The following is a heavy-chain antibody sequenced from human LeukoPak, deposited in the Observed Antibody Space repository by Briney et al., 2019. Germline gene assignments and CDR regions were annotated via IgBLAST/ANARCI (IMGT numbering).Heavy chain of an antibody. Sequence: GGFLRLSCAASGFTFDDYGMSWVRQAPGKGLEWVSGINWNGGSTGYADSVKGRFTISRDNAKNSLYLQMNSLRAEDTALYYCARMYSSSWYSPYMDVWGKGTTVTISS. V-gene: IGHV3-20*04. D-gene: IGHD6-13*01. CDR2: INWNGGST. J-gene: IGHJ6*03. CDR1: GFTFDDYG. CDR3: ARMYSSSWYSPYMDV.